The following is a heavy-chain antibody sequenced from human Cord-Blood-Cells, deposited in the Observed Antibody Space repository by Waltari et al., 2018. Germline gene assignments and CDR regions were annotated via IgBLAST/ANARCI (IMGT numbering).Heavy chain of an antibody. CDR1: GYSISSGYY. CDR3: ARVGTTLFDY. J-gene: IGHJ4*02. D-gene: IGHD1-26*01. CDR2: IYHSGST. Sequence: QVQLQESGPGLVKPSETLSLTCAVSGYSISSGYYWGWIRQPPGKGLEWIGSIYHSGSTYYNPSLKSRVTISVDTSNNQFSLKLSSVTAADTAVYYCARVGTTLFDYWGQGTLVTVSS. V-gene: IGHV4-38-2*01.